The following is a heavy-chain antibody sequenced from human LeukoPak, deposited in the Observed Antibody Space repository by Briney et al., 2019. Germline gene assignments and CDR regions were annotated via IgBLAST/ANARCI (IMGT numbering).Heavy chain of an antibody. CDR3: AREGGGPRWLDP. Sequence: PSETLSLTCTVSGGSISNYWSWIRQPAGKGLEWIGRINTSGSSIYNPSLRSRVTMSVDTSKNQFSLNLSSVTAAGTAVYYCAREGGGPRWLDPWGQGTLVTVSS. V-gene: IGHV4-4*07. D-gene: IGHD6-25*01. J-gene: IGHJ5*02. CDR2: INTSGSS. CDR1: GGSISNY.